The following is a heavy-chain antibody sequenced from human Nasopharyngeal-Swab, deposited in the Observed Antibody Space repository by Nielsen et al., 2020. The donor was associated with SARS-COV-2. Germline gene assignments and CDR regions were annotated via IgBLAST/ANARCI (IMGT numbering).Heavy chain of an antibody. CDR3: AKEGYYDFWSGYYATHYYGMDV. V-gene: IGHV3-23*01. CDR1: GFTFSCCA. D-gene: IGHD3-3*01. Sequence: GESLKISCAASGFTFSCCAMTWVRQAPGTGLEWVSAISGSGGSTYYADSVKGRFTICRDNSKNTLYLQMNSLRAEDTAVYYCAKEGYYDFWSGYYATHYYGMDVWGQGTTVTVSS. J-gene: IGHJ6*02. CDR2: ISGSGGST.